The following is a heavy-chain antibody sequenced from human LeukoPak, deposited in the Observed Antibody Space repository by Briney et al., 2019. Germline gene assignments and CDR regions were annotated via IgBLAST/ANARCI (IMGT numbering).Heavy chain of an antibody. CDR2: LSGSGSGT. CDR1: TFSFSLFA. Sequence: PAVSLTLSCVGSTFSFSLFAMGWVPQAQEKGLEWGSILSGSGSGTYYADSAKGRFTISRDDSKNTLYLQMNSLRAEDTAVYYCVKDLGRYRNNCFDYWGQGTLVTVSS. CDR3: VKDLGRYRNNCFDY. V-gene: IGHV3-23*01. D-gene: IGHD1-26*01. J-gene: IGHJ4*02.